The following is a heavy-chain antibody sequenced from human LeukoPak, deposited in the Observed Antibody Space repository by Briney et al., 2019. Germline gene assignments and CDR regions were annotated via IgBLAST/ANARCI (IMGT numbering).Heavy chain of an antibody. CDR1: GYSFTSYW. Sequence: GESLKISCKGSGYSFTSYWIGWVRQMPGKGLEWMGIIYPGDSDTRYSPSFQGQVTISADKSISTAYLQWSSLKASDTAMYYCASRNYDFWSGSGYYYYYMDVSGEGTTVTVSS. CDR2: IYPGDSDT. J-gene: IGHJ6*03. CDR3: ASRNYDFWSGSGYYYYYMDV. V-gene: IGHV5-51*01. D-gene: IGHD3-3*01.